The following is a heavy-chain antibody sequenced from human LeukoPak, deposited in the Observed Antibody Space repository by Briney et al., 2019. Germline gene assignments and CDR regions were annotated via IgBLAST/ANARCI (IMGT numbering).Heavy chain of an antibody. V-gene: IGHV4-38-2*02. D-gene: IGHD6-6*01. Sequence: PSETQSLTCSVSDYSVSGGYYWGWIRQPPVKGLEWIGSISHSGITYYNPSLKSRVTISVDTSKNQFSLKMSSVTAADTAVYYCARSSIAARPVNWFDPWGQGTLVTVSS. CDR2: ISHSGIT. CDR3: ARSSIAARPVNWFDP. J-gene: IGHJ5*02. CDR1: DYSVSGGYY.